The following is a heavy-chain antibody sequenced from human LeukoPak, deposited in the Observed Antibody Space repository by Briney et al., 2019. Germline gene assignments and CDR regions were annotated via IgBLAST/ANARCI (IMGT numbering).Heavy chain of an antibody. CDR1: GFTFSSYA. V-gene: IGHV3-23*01. J-gene: IGHJ4*02. CDR2: IRGTDDTT. D-gene: IGHD3-22*01. Sequence: PGGSLRLFCAASGFTFSSYAMTWVRQAPGKGLEWISCIRGTDDTTYYADSVKGRFTISRDNSRSTLYLQMHSLRAEDTAMYYCAKDMYTYDSPYFDSWGQGALVTVAS. CDR3: AKDMYTYDSPYFDS.